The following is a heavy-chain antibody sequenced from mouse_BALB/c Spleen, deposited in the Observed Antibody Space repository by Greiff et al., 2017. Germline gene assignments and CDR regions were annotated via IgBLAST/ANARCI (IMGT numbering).Heavy chain of an antibody. CDR1: GFAFSSYD. CDR3: ARQDYSWFAY. D-gene: IGHD1-1*01. V-gene: IGHV5-12-1*01. CDR2: ISSGGGST. Sequence: EVKVVESGGGLVKPGGSLKLSCAASGFAFSSYDMSWVRQTPEKRLEWVAYISSGGGSTYYPDTVKGRFTISRDNAKNTLYLQMSSLKSEDTAMYYCARQDYSWFAYWGQGTLVTVAA. J-gene: IGHJ3*01.